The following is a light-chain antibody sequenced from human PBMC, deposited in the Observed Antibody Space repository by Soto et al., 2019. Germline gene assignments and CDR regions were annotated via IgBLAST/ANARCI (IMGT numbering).Light chain of an antibody. CDR3: QQSYSTHHT. J-gene: IGKJ5*01. Sequence: IQMTQSPSYLFASVGDRGTISCRASQSISSYLNWYQEKPGKAPKLLMYGASSLQSGVPSRFSGIGSGTDFTLNIRSLQPEDFASYYCQQSYSTHHTLGQWTRLEIK. CDR1: QSISSY. CDR2: GAS. V-gene: IGKV1-39*01.